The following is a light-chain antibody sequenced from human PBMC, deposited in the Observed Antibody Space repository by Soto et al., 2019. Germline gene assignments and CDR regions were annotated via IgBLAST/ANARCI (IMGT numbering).Light chain of an antibody. CDR2: AAS. J-gene: IGKJ1*01. CDR3: LLSDNYPRT. CDR1: QGIRRD. Sequence: AIQMTQSPSSLSASVGDRVTISCRASQGIRRDLAWYQQKPGKAPKLLIFAASTLQSGVPSRFSGRGSATDFTLTISSLQPEDFATYYCLLSDNYPRTFGQGTKVEIK. V-gene: IGKV1-6*01.